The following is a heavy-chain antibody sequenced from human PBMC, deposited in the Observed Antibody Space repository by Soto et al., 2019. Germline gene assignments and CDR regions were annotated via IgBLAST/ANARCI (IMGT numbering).Heavy chain of an antibody. CDR2: ISAYNGNT. V-gene: IGHV1-18*01. CDR1: GYTFTGYG. Sequence: ASVKVSCKASGYTFTGYGISWVRQAPGQGLEWMGWISAYNGNTNYAQKLQGRVTMTTDTSTSTAYIELGSLRSDDTAVYYCARAFVDTAMVTPYYFDYWGQGTLVTVSS. D-gene: IGHD5-18*01. CDR3: ARAFVDTAMVTPYYFDY. J-gene: IGHJ4*02.